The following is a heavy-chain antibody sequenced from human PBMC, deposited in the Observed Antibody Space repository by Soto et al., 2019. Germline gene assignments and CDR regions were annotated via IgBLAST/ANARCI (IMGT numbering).Heavy chain of an antibody. Sequence: EVQLVESGGGLIQPGGSLRLSCAASGFTVSSNYMSWVRQAPGKGLEWVSVIYSGGSTYYADSVKGRFTISRDNSKNTLYLQMNSLRAEDTAVYYCARNGYDFWSGTYYFDYWGQGTLVTVSS. CDR1: GFTVSSNY. CDR3: ARNGYDFWSGTYYFDY. D-gene: IGHD3-3*01. V-gene: IGHV3-53*01. CDR2: IYSGGST. J-gene: IGHJ4*02.